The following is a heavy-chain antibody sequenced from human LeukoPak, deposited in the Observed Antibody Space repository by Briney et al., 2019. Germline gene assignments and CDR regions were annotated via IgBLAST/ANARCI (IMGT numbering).Heavy chain of an antibody. Sequence: GGSLTLSCAASGSPFCRYEKKWVRQAPGKGLEWVSYISSSGSTIYYADSVKGRFTISRDNAKNSLYLQMNSLRDEDTAVYYCAALDFWSVGDAFDIRGQRTMVTVSS. V-gene: IGHV3-48*03. CDR2: ISSSGSTI. J-gene: IGHJ3*02. CDR1: GSPFCRYE. CDR3: AALDFWSVGDAFDI. D-gene: IGHD3-3*01.